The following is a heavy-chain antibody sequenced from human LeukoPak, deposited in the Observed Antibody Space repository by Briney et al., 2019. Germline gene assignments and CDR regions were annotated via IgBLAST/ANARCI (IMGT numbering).Heavy chain of an antibody. J-gene: IGHJ4*02. V-gene: IGHV3-15*01. D-gene: IGHD4-17*01. Sequence: GGSLRLSCAVSGFTFSKAWMSWVRQTPGKGLEWVGRILSNIDGGTTDYAAPVKGRFTISRDNAKSSLYLQMNTLRAEDTAVYYCASHDYGDYASFDYWGQGTLVTVSS. CDR3: ASHDYGDYASFDY. CDR1: GFTFSKAW. CDR2: ILSNIDGGTT.